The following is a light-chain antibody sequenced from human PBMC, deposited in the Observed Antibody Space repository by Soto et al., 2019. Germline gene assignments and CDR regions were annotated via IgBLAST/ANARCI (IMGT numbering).Light chain of an antibody. CDR3: QQYDNWPPWT. CDR1: QSVGSN. Sequence: EIVMTQSPTTMSLSTGQRAALSCRASQSVGSNLAWYQQKPGQAPRLLIYGASSRATGIPARFSGSGSGTEFTLTISSLQSEDFALYYCQQYDNWPPWTFSQGTKV. V-gene: IGKV3-15*01. J-gene: IGKJ1*01. CDR2: GAS.